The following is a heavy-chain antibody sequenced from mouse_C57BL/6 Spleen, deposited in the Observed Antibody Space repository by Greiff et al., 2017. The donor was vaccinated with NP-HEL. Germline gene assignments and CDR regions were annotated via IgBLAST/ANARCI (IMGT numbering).Heavy chain of an antibody. CDR1: GYTFTDYY. J-gene: IGHJ4*01. Sequence: EVQLQESGPVLVKPGASVKMSCKASGYTFTDYYMNWVKQSHGKSLEWIGVINPYNGGTSYNQKFKGKATLTVDKSSSTAYMELNSLTSEDSAVYYCARSLTAQATEAMDYWGQGTSVTVSS. D-gene: IGHD3-2*02. CDR3: ARSLTAQATEAMDY. CDR2: INPYNGGT. V-gene: IGHV1-19*01.